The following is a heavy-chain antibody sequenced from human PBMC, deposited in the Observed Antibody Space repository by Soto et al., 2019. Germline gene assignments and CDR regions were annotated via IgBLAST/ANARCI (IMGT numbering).Heavy chain of an antibody. J-gene: IGHJ6*02. D-gene: IGHD2-15*01. Sequence: QITLKESGPTLVKPAETLTLTCTFSGFSPSTGGVGVAWIRRPPGKALEWPALIYWDDDKRYRPSLESRLTITKNTSKNQVVLTTTNMYSVDTATYYRAYLPCSGGRCNWFSFSGMDGWGQGTTVTVSS. CDR3: AYLPCSGGRCNWFSFSGMDG. CDR1: GFSPSTGGVG. V-gene: IGHV2-5*02. CDR2: IYWDDDK.